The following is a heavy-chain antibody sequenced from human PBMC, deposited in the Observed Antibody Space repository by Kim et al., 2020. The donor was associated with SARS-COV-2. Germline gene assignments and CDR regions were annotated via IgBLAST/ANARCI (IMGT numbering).Heavy chain of an antibody. J-gene: IGHJ5*02. Sequence: SETLSLTCTVSGGSISSYYWSWIRQPPGKGLEWIGRIYTSGSTNYNPSLKSRVTMSVDTSKNQFSLKLSSVTAADTAVYYCARVLKPQLVSGWFDPWGQGTLVTVSS. V-gene: IGHV4-4*07. CDR1: GGSISSYY. CDR3: ARVLKPQLVSGWFDP. D-gene: IGHD6-13*01. CDR2: IYTSGST.